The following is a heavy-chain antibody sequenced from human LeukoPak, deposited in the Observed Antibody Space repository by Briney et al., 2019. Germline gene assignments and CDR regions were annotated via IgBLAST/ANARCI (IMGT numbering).Heavy chain of an antibody. V-gene: IGHV1-18*01. CDR2: ISAYNGNT. D-gene: IGHD2-2*01. CDR1: GYTFTSYG. CDR3: ARDHHDCSSTSCYSDTAMVHIFDY. Sequence: GASVTVSCKASGYTFTSYGISWVRQAPGQGLEWMGWISAYNGNTNYAQKLQGRVTMTTDTSTSTAYMELRSLRSDDTAVYYCARDHHDCSSTSCYSDTAMVHIFDYWGQGTLVTVSS. J-gene: IGHJ4*02.